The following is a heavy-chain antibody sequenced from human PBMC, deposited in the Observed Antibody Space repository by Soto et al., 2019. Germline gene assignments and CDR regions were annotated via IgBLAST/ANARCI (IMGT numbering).Heavy chain of an antibody. CDR1: GYTFTNYD. J-gene: IGHJ4*02. D-gene: IGHD7-27*01. CDR3: ARSRGGTGVHFDL. Sequence: GASVKVSCKASGYTFTNYDINWVRQATGQGPEWMGWMNPDSGDTGYVPNFQGRVSMTRSTSISTAYMELSDLRSEDTAVYYCARSRGGTGVHFDLWGQGTQVTVSS. CDR2: MNPDSGDT. V-gene: IGHV1-8*01.